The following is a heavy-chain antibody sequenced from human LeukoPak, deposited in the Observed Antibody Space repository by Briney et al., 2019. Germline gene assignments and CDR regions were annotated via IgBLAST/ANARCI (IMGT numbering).Heavy chain of an antibody. D-gene: IGHD7-27*01. CDR3: ARLTGENWFDP. Sequence: ASVKVSCKASGGTFSSYAISWLLQAPGQGLEWMGGIIPIFGTANYAQKFQGRVTITADESTSTAYMELSSLRSEDTAVYYCARLTGENWFDPWGQGTLVTVSS. J-gene: IGHJ5*02. CDR1: GGTFSSYA. V-gene: IGHV1-69*01. CDR2: IIPIFGTA.